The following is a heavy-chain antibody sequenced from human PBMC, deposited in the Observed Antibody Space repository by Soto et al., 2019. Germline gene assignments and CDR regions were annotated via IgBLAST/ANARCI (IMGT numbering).Heavy chain of an antibody. J-gene: IGHJ6*02. CDR3: ARGVRELAFYGMDV. CDR1: GFTFSSYG. V-gene: IGHV3-33*01. CDR2: IWYDGSNK. D-gene: IGHD2-2*01. Sequence: GGSLRLSCAASGFTFSSYGMHWVRQAPGKGLEWVAVIWYDGSNKYYADSVKGRFTISRDNSKNTLYLQMNSLRAEDTAVYYCARGVRELAFYGMDVWGQGTTVTVSS.